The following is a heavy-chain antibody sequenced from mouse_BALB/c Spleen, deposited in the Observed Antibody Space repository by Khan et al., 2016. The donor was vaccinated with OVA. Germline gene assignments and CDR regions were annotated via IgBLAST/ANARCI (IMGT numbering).Heavy chain of an antibody. Sequence: QIQLVQSGPELKKPGETVKISCKASGYTFTNYGMNWVKQAPGKGLKWMGWINTYTGEPTYADDFKGRFAFSLETSPSTSYLQINNLKNEDTATYFCARPPYFSYVMVYWGQGTSVTVSS. CDR3: ARPPYFSYVMVY. D-gene: IGHD2-10*01. CDR2: INTYTGEP. CDR1: GYTFTNYG. J-gene: IGHJ4*01. V-gene: IGHV9-3-1*01.